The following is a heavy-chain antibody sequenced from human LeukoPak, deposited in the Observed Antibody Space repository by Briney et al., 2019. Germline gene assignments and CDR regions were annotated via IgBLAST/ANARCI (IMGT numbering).Heavy chain of an antibody. V-gene: IGHV3-48*04. J-gene: IGHJ2*01. D-gene: IGHD1-14*01. CDR3: TKDLGLRRMI. CDR1: GLSLSSNN. Sequence: GGSLRLSCAASGLSLSSNNMHWVRQAPGGGLEWLSYISAGSGTVFSADSVKGRLSISRDNARESLFLQMNSLRVDDTAVYYCTKDLGLRRMIWGRGTLVIVSS. CDR2: ISAGSGTV.